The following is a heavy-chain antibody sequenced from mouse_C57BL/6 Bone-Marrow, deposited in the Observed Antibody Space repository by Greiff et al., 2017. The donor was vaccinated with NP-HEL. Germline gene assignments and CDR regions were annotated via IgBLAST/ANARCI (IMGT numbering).Heavy chain of an antibody. Sequence: QVQLQQSGPELVKPGASVKISCKASGYTFTDYYINWVKQRPGRGLEWIGWIYPGSGNTKYNEKFKGKATLTVDTSSSTAYMQLSSLTSEDSAVYFGARTYGSRDYAMDYWGQGTSVTVSS. CDR2: IYPGSGNT. CDR1: GYTFTDYY. CDR3: ARTYGSRDYAMDY. D-gene: IGHD1-1*01. J-gene: IGHJ4*01. V-gene: IGHV1-84*01.